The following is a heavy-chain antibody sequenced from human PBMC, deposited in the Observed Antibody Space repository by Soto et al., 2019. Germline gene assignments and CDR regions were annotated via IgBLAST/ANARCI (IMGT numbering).Heavy chain of an antibody. D-gene: IGHD3-3*01. CDR3: ARAQTPIFGVVIDWYLDL. Sequence: PSETLSLTCAVYGGSFSGYYWSWIRQPPGKGLEWSGEINHSGGTNYNPSLKSRVTISVDTSKNQCSLKLSSVTAADTAVYYCARAQTPIFGVVIDWYLDLWGRGTLVTVS. J-gene: IGHJ2*01. CDR1: GGSFSGYY. V-gene: IGHV4-34*01. CDR2: INHSGGT.